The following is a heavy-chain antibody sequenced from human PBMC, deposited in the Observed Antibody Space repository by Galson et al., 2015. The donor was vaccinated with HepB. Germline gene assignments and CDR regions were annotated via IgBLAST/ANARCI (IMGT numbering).Heavy chain of an antibody. CDR3: ARGHTSYYD. Sequence: SLRLSCAASGFTFGDHAMHWVRQAPGKGLEWVAVIWYDGSNKYYADPVKGRFSISRDNSKNTLYLQLDSLRAEDTAVYYCARGHTSYYDWGQGILVTVSS. D-gene: IGHD2-2*01. J-gene: IGHJ4*02. V-gene: IGHV3-33*01. CDR1: GFTFGDHA. CDR2: IWYDGSNK.